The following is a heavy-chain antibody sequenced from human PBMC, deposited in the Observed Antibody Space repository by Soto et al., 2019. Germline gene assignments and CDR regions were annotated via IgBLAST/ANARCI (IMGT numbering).Heavy chain of an antibody. D-gene: IGHD6-13*01. V-gene: IGHV3-23*01. CDR3: AKQAPYSNSWYEIDH. CDR2: ISGSGDST. Sequence: EVQLLESGGGLVQPGGSLRLSCAASGFTFSSYGINWVRQAPGKGLEWVSGISGSGDSTHYADSVKGRFTISRDNSKKTLYLQMNSLRAEDTAVYYCAKQAPYSNSWYEIDHWGQGTLVTVSS. J-gene: IGHJ4*02. CDR1: GFTFSSYG.